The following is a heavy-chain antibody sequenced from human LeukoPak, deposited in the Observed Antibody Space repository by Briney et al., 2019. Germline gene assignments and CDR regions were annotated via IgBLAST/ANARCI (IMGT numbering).Heavy chain of an antibody. D-gene: IGHD3-10*01. V-gene: IGHV1-18*01. CDR3: ARALITMVRGVIITGFDY. CDR1: GYTFTSYG. Sequence: GASVKVSCKASGYTFTSYGISWVRQAPGQGLEWMGWISAYNGNTNYAQKLQGRVTMTTDTSTSTAYMELRSLRSDDTAVYYCARALITMVRGVIITGFDYWGQGTLVTVSS. CDR2: ISAYNGNT. J-gene: IGHJ4*02.